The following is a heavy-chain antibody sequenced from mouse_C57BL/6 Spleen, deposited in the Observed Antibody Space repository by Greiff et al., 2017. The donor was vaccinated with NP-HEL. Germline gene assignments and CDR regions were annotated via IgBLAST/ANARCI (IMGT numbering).Heavy chain of an antibody. J-gene: IGHJ2*01. CDR2: INPSSGYT. Sequence: QVQLKESGAELARPGASVKMSCKASGYTFTSYTMHWVKQRPGQGLEWIGYINPSSGYTKYNQKFKDKATLTADKSSSTAYMQLSSLTSEDSAVYYCARWVYGNYDGNFDYWGQGTTLTVSS. V-gene: IGHV1-4*01. D-gene: IGHD2-1*01. CDR3: ARWVYGNYDGNFDY. CDR1: GYTFTSYT.